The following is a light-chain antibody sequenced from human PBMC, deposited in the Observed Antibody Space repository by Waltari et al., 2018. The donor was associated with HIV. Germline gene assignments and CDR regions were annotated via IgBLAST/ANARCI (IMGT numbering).Light chain of an antibody. CDR1: QPISSF. J-gene: IGKJ5*01. Sequence: DIRMTQSPSSVSASVGDNVTITCLASQPISSFLALYQYKAGGVPDLLVYRASRLQPGVPSRFSGSGSAIDFSLSIARLQTEDSAVYYCQQYYDVPITFGQGTRLEIK. V-gene: IGKV1-27*01. CDR3: QQYYDVPIT. CDR2: RAS.